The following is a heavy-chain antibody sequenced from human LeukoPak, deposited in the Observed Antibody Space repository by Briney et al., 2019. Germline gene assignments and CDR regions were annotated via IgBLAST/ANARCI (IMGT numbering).Heavy chain of an antibody. D-gene: IGHD3-16*01. CDR2: IYHSGST. Sequence: PSETLSLTCTVSGYSISSGYYWGWIRQPPGKGLEWIGSIYHSGSTYYNPSLKSRVTISVDTSKNQFSLKLSSVTAADTAVYYCARDDRGGTVPTGYWGQGTLVTVSS. CDR1: GYSISSGYY. CDR3: ARDDRGGTVPTGY. J-gene: IGHJ4*02. V-gene: IGHV4-38-2*02.